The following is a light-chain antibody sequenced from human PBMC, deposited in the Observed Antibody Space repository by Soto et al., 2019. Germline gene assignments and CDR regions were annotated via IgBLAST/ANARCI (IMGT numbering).Light chain of an antibody. CDR1: SSNIGNNF. Sequence: QSVLTQPPSVSAAPGQKVTISCSGSSSNIGNNFVSWYTHLPGTAPKLLIYDNNKRPSGIPDRFSGTKSGTSATLGITGLQTGDEAHYYCATWDSSLIAGVFGGGTKLTVL. CDR2: DNN. CDR3: ATWDSSLIAGV. J-gene: IGLJ2*01. V-gene: IGLV1-51*01.